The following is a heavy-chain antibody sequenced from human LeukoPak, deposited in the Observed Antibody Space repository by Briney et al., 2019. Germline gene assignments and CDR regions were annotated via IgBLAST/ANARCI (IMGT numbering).Heavy chain of an antibody. CDR3: ARGVTGTSGYYFDY. J-gene: IGHJ4*02. D-gene: IGHD1-20*01. CDR2: IYYSGST. CDR1: GGSISSHY. V-gene: IGHV4-59*11. Sequence: SETLSLTCTVSGGSISSHYWSWIRQPPGKGLEWIGYIYYSGSTNYNPSLKSRVSISVDTSKNQVSLKLSSVAAADTAVYYCARGVTGTSGYYFDYWGRGTLVTVSS.